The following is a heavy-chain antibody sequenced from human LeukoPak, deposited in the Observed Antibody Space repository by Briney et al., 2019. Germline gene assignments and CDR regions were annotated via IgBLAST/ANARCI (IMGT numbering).Heavy chain of an antibody. Sequence: SETLSLTCTVSGGSISSSSYYWGWIRQPPGKGLEWIGNINYSGSTYYNPSLESRVTMSLDTSKNQLSLKLSSVTAADTAVYYCARDENGYVWGSFRAWGQGTLVTVSS. CDR2: INYSGST. CDR1: GGSISSSSYY. V-gene: IGHV4-39*07. D-gene: IGHD3-16*02. J-gene: IGHJ5*02. CDR3: ARDENGYVWGSFRA.